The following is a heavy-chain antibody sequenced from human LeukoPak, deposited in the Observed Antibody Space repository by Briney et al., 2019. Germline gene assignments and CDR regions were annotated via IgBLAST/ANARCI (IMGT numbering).Heavy chain of an antibody. J-gene: IGHJ5*02. CDR2: IIPILGIA. Sequence: ASVKVSCKASGGTFSSYTISWVRQAPGQGLEWMGRIIPILGIANYAQKFQGRVTITADKSTSTAYMELSSLRSEDTAVYYCAGSTTVVTGIGWFDPWGQGTLVTVSS. D-gene: IGHD4-23*01. CDR3: AGSTTVVTGIGWFDP. CDR1: GGTFSSYT. V-gene: IGHV1-69*02.